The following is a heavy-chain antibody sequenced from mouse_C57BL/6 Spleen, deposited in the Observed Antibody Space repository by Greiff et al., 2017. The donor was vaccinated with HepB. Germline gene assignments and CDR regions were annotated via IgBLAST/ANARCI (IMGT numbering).Heavy chain of an antibody. CDR3: ARDGYQPHFDY. J-gene: IGHJ2*01. D-gene: IGHD2-2*01. Sequence: EVHLVESGPGLVKPSQSLSLTCSVTGYSITSGYYWNWIRQFPGNKLEWMGYISYDGSNNYNPSLKNRISITRDTSKNQFFLKLNSVTTEDTATYYCARDGYQPHFDYWGQGTTLTVSS. CDR2: ISYDGSN. V-gene: IGHV3-6*01. CDR1: GYSITSGYY.